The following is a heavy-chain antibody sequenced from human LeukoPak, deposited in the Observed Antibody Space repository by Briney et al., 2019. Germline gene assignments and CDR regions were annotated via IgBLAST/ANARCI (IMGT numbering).Heavy chain of an antibody. CDR1: GGSISSSNYH. D-gene: IGHD1/OR15-1a*01. CDR2: IYYTGTT. V-gene: IGHV4-39*01. J-gene: IGHJ4*02. Sequence: SETLSLTCTVSGGSISSSNYHWGWVRQPPRKGLEWIGTIYYTGTTYYNPSLKSRVTISVDTSKNPFSLKLSPVTAADTAVYYCTSWSNSAVDYWGQGTLVSVSS. CDR3: TSWSNSAVDY.